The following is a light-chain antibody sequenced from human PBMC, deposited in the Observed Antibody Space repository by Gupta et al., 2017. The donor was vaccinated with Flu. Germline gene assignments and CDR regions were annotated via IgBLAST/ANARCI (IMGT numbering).Light chain of an antibody. CDR2: LNSDGSH. V-gene: IGLV4-69*01. Sequence: HPVLTQSPSASASLGASVKLTCTLSSGHSSYAIAWHQQQPEKGPRFLMRLNSDGSHSKGDGIPDRFLGFSSGAERYLIISSLQSEDEADYHCQTWGIGSVVFGGGTKLTVL. CDR3: QTWGIGSVV. CDR1: SGHSSYA. J-gene: IGLJ2*01.